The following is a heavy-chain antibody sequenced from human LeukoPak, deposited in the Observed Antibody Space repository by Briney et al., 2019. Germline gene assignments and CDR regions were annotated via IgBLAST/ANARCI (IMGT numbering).Heavy chain of an antibody. D-gene: IGHD5-12*01. CDR3: AKRGIVATMMNWYFDL. CDR1: GFTFSSYA. Sequence: GGSLRLSCAASGFTFSSYAMSWVRQAPGKGLEWVSAISGSGGSTYYADSVKGRFTISRDNSKNTLYLQMNSLRAEDTAVYYCAKRGIVATMMNWYFDLWGRGALVTVSS. V-gene: IGHV3-23*01. CDR2: ISGSGGST. J-gene: IGHJ2*01.